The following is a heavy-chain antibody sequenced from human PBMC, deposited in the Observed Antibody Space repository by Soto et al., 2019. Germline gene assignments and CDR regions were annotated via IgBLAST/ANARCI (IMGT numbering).Heavy chain of an antibody. J-gene: IGHJ4*02. D-gene: IGHD2-2*01. Sequence: QVHLVQSESEVKMPGASVKVSCKTSGYTFSDYGVSWVRQAPGQGLEWMGWINTFNGNTKYEQKFQGRVTFSIDTSTMTVFLELTSLKFDDSAVSYCARGFIPENYWGQGTRVTVSS. CDR2: INTFNGNT. CDR3: ARGFIPENY. CDR1: GYTFSDYG. V-gene: IGHV1-18*01.